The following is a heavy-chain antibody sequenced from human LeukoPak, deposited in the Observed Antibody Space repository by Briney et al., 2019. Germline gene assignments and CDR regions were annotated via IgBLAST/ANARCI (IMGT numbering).Heavy chain of an antibody. V-gene: IGHV1-69*06. CDR2: IIPIFGTA. D-gene: IGHD2-2*01. CDR1: GGTLSSYA. J-gene: IGHJ4*02. Sequence: SVKVSCKASGGTLSSYAISWVRQAPGQGLEWMGGIIPIFGTANYAQKFQGRVTITADKSTSTAYMELSSLRSEDTAVYYCARGVVPAARGVFDYWGQGTLVTVSS. CDR3: ARGVVPAARGVFDY.